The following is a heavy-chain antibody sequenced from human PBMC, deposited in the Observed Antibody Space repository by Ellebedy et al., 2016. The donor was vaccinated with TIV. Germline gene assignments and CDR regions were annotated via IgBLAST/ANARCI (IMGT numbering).Heavy chain of an antibody. J-gene: IGHJ4*02. V-gene: IGHV4-59*01. CDR1: GGSISPYY. CDR2: SYYTGTT. Sequence: MPSETLSLPCSVSGGSISPYYWSWIRQPPGKGLQWIGFSYYTGTTNYNPTLKSRVTISVDTSKNQVSLRLSSVTAADTAVYYCASAPNQDFYDYWGQGTLVTVSS. CDR3: ASAPNQDFYDY.